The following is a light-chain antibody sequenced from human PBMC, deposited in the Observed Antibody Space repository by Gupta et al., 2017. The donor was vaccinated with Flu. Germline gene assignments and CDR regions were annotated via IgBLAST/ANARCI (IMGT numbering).Light chain of an antibody. CDR3: SSYTSGSTFYV. CDR2: DVT. CDR1: SSDVGRSDS. V-gene: IGLV2-14*04. Sequence: ITISCAGTSSDVGRSDSVSWYQQHPDKAPKLIIFDVTNRPSGVSSRFSGSKSGNTASLTISGLQAEDETDYYCSSYTSGSTFYVFGTGTKVTVL. J-gene: IGLJ1*01.